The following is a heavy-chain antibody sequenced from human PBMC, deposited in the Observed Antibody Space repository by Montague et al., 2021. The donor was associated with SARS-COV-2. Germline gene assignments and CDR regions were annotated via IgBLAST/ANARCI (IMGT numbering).Heavy chain of an antibody. CDR3: ARDGALRFAMRKGPRHYYYGLDV. J-gene: IGHJ6*02. CDR2: VSYSGST. V-gene: IGHV4-39*07. Sequence: SETLSLTCTVSGGSISSSSYYWGWIRQPPGKGLEWIGSVSYSGSTYYNPSLKSRVTISVDTSKNQFSLKLSSVTAADTAVYYCARDGALRFAMRKGPRHYYYGLDVWGQGTMVTVSS. CDR1: GGSISSSSYY. D-gene: IGHD1-26*01.